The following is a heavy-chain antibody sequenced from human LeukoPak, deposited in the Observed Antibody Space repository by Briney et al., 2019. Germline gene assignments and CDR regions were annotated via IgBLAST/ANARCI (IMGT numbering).Heavy chain of an antibody. Sequence: ASVKVSCKASGYTFTSYHVNWVRQAPGQGLEWMGWINPNSGGTNYAQKFQGRVTMTRDTSISTAYMELSRLRSDDTAVYYCARVNSGWYYYFDYWGQGTLVTVSS. CDR1: GYTFTSYH. CDR2: INPNSGGT. V-gene: IGHV1-2*02. D-gene: IGHD6-19*01. J-gene: IGHJ4*02. CDR3: ARVNSGWYYYFDY.